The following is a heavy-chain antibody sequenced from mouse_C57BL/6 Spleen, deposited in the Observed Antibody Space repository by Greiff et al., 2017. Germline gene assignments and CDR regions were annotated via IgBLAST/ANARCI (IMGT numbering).Heavy chain of an antibody. V-gene: IGHV1-82*01. CDR2: IYPGDGDT. Sequence: QVQLQQSGPELVKPGASVKISCKASGYAFSSSWMNWVKQRPGKGLEWIGRIYPGDGDTNYNGKFKGKATLTADKSSSTAYMQLSSLTSEDSAVYFCARDEYDYDIRHYYAMDYWGQGTSVTVSS. J-gene: IGHJ4*01. CDR1: GYAFSSSW. D-gene: IGHD2-4*01. CDR3: ARDEYDYDIRHYYAMDY.